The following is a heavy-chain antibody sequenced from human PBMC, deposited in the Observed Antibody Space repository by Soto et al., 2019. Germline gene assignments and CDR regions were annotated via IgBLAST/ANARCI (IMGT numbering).Heavy chain of an antibody. Sequence: EVQLLESGGGLVQPGGSLRLSCAASGFTFSSFAMNWVRQAPGKGLAWVSVISGSGGSTYYADSVQGRFTISRDNAKNMLYMQMNSLRAKDTAVYYSAKDVQETDYDKVFGSQPVGYWCQGPLVTVCS. CDR2: ISGSGGST. CDR1: GFTFSSFA. J-gene: IGHJ4*02. V-gene: IGHV3-23*01. D-gene: IGHD3-9*01. CDR3: AKDVQETDYDKVFGSQPVGY.